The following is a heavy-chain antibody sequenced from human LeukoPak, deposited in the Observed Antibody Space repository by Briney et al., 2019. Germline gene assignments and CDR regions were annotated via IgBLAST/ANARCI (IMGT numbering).Heavy chain of an antibody. Sequence: ASVKVSCKASGYTFTSYAMHWVRQAPGQRLEWMGWINAGNGNTKYSQKFQGRVTITRDTSASTAYMELSSLRSEDTAVYYCARVPLTYYYDSSAPDDAFDIWGQGTMVTVSS. V-gene: IGHV1-3*01. CDR2: INAGNGNT. J-gene: IGHJ3*02. CDR1: GYTFTSYA. CDR3: ARVPLTYYYDSSAPDDAFDI. D-gene: IGHD3-22*01.